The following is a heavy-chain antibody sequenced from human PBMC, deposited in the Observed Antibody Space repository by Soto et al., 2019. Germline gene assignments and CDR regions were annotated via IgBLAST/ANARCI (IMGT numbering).Heavy chain of an antibody. J-gene: IGHJ6*02. V-gene: IGHV1-18*01. CDR1: GYTFTSYG. CDR3: ARFLEWLLYGHLEYYSGMDV. CDR2: ISAYNGNT. Sequence: ASVKVSCKASGYTFTSYGISWVRQAPGQGLEWMGWISAYNGNTNYAQKLQGRVTMTTDTSTSTAYMELRSLRSDDTAVYYCARFLEWLLYGHLEYYSGMDVWGQGTTVTVSS. D-gene: IGHD3-3*01.